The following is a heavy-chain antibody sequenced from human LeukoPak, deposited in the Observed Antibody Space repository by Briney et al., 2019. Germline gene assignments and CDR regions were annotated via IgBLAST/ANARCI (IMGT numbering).Heavy chain of an antibody. J-gene: IGHJ5*02. Sequence: SETLSLTCAVSGYSISSGYYWGWIRQPPGKWLEWIGSIYHSGSTYYNPSLKSRVTISVDTSKNQFSLKLSSVTAADTAVYYCARPNNYYDSSGYPKGWFDPWGQGTLVTVSS. CDR3: ARPNNYYDSSGYPKGWFDP. D-gene: IGHD3-22*01. CDR1: GYSISSGYY. CDR2: IYHSGST. V-gene: IGHV4-38-2*01.